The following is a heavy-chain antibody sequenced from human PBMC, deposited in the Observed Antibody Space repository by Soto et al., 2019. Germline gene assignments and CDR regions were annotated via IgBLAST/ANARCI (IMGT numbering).Heavy chain of an antibody. J-gene: IGHJ4*02. CDR3: ARPPKGKVTAFDY. CDR2: IYYSGST. Sequence: SRTDTVSGGSISRGGYYWSWISKHPGKGLEWIGYIYYSGSTYYNPSLKSRVTISVDTSKNQFSLKLSSVTAADTAVYYCARPPKGKVTAFDYWGQGTLVTVSS. V-gene: IGHV4-31*03. D-gene: IGHD3-10*01. CDR1: GGSISRGGYY.